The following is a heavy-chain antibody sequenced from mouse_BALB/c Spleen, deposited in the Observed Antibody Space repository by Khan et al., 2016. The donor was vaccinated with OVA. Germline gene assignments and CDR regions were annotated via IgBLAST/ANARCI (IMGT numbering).Heavy chain of an antibody. CDR3: ARGENWSFDY. D-gene: IGHD4-1*01. J-gene: IGHJ2*01. Sequence: EVMLVESGGGLVKPGGSLKLSCAASGFTFSDYYMYWVRQTPEKRLEWVATISDGGSYTYYPDSVKGRFTISSDNANNNLYLQMSSLKSEDTAMYYCARGENWSFDYWGQGTTLTVSS. V-gene: IGHV5-4*02. CDR1: GFTFSDYY. CDR2: ISDGGSYT.